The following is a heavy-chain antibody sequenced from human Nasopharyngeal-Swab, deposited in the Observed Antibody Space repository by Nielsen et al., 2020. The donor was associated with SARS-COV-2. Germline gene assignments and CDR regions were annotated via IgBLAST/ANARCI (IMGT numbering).Heavy chain of an antibody. J-gene: IGHJ4*02. CDR2: IGDKDHNYAP. V-gene: IGHV3-73*01. CDR3: TTDFYFDY. CDR1: GFIFSASA. Sequence: ESLKISCAASGFIFSASAMHWVRQASGKGLELLGRIGDKDHNYAPTYGASVKGRFTISRDDSKNTVFLQMDSLKTEDTALYYCTTDFYFDYWGQGTLVTVSS.